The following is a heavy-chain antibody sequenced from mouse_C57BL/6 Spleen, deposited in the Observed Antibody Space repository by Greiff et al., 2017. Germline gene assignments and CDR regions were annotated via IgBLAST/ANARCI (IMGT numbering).Heavy chain of an antibody. Sequence: EVKLVESGEGLVKPGGSLKLSCAASGFTFSSYAMSWVRQTPEKRLEWVAYISSGGDYIYYADTVKGRFTISRDNARNTLYLQMSSLKSEDTAMYYWTRDYYGSSYFDYWGQGTTLTVSS. CDR2: ISSGGDYI. CDR3: TRDYYGSSYFDY. V-gene: IGHV5-9-1*02. J-gene: IGHJ2*01. D-gene: IGHD1-1*01. CDR1: GFTFSSYA.